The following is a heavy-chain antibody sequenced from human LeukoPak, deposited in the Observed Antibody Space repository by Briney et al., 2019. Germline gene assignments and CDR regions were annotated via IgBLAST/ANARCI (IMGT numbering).Heavy chain of an antibody. V-gene: IGHV1-46*01. CDR3: ATGNWNYGQIDY. CDR1: GYTFTSYY. D-gene: IGHD1-7*01. CDR2: INPSGGST. Sequence: ASVKVSCKASGYTFTSYYMHWVRQAPGQGLEWMGIINPSGGSTSYAQKFQGRVTMTEDTSTDTAYMELSSLRSEDTAVYYCATGNWNYGQIDYWGQGTLVTVSS. J-gene: IGHJ4*02.